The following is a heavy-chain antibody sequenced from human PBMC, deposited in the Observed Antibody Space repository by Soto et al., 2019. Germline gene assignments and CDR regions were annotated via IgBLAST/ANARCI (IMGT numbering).Heavy chain of an antibody. CDR2: IGDRSDKI. D-gene: IGHD5-12*01. CDR1: GFTFSSYG. J-gene: IGHJ4*02. V-gene: IGHV3-23*01. CDR3: ARIFSAYDYFDY. Sequence: GGSLRLSCAASGFTFSSYGMHWVRQAPGKGLEWVSAIGDRSDKIYYSDSVKGRFTISRDNSKNTLYLQMNSLRAEDTALFYCARIFSAYDYFDYWGQGTPVTVSS.